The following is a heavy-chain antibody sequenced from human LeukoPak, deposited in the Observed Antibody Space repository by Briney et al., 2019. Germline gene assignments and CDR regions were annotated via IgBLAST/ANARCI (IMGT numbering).Heavy chain of an antibody. J-gene: IGHJ6*04. CDR1: GFTFSSYS. CDR3: ARVSYYYDSSSYSPGMDV. CDR2: ISSSSSYI. Sequence: GGSLRLSCAASGFTFSSYSMNWVRQAPGKGLEWVSSISSSSSYIYYADSVKGRFTISRDNAKNSLYLQMNSLRAEDTAVYYCARVSYYYDSSSYSPGMDVWGKGTTVTVSS. D-gene: IGHD3-22*01. V-gene: IGHV3-21*01.